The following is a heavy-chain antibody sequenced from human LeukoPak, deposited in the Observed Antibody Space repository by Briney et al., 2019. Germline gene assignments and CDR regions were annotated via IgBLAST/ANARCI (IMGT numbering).Heavy chain of an antibody. J-gene: IGHJ3*02. Sequence: ASVKVSCKASGYTFTSYYMHWVRQAPGQGLEWMGIINPSGGSTSYAQKFQGRVTMTRDTSTSTVYMELSSLRSEDTAVYHCARPFRVLDAFDIWGQGTMVTVSS. CDR1: GYTFTSYY. CDR2: INPSGGST. CDR3: ARPFRVLDAFDI. D-gene: IGHD3-10*01. V-gene: IGHV1-46*01.